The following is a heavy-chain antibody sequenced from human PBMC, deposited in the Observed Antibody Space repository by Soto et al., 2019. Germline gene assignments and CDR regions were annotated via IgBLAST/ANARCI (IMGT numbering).Heavy chain of an antibody. CDR3: ARQPVVVTGYYYGMDV. CDR1: GYSFTSYW. D-gene: IGHD2-21*02. Sequence: GESLKISCKGSGYSFTSYWIGWVRQMPGKGLEWMGIIYPGDSDTRYSPSFQGQVTISADKSISTAYLQWSSLKASDTAMYYCARQPVVVTGYYYGMDVWGLGTTVTVSS. V-gene: IGHV5-51*01. CDR2: IYPGDSDT. J-gene: IGHJ6*02.